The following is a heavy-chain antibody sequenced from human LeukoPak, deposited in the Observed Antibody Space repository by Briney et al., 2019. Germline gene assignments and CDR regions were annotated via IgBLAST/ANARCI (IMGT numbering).Heavy chain of an antibody. V-gene: IGHV3-11*01. CDR1: GFTFSDYY. D-gene: IGHD3-9*01. Sequence: PGGSLRLSCAASGFTFSDYYMSWIRQAPGKGLEWVSYISSGAGNIYYADPVKGRFTISRDNAKNSLYLQMNSLRAEDTAVYYCARDPGYNILTGYYNDWGQGTLVTVSS. CDR3: ARDPGYNILTGYYND. CDR2: ISSGAGNI. J-gene: IGHJ4*02.